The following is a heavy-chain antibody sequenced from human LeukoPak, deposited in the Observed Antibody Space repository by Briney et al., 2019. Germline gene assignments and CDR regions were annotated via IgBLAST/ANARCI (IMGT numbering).Heavy chain of an antibody. V-gene: IGHV3-23*01. D-gene: IGHD3-10*01. J-gene: IGHJ4*02. CDR1: GFTFSNYA. CDR3: AKSGGLVRGVLGY. Sequence: GGSLRLSCAVSGFTFSNYAMTWVRKAPGKGLEXXSSVSGSGGRTYYAASVKGRFTISRDNSKNTLYVQLDSLRAEDTAVYYCAKSGGLVRGVLGYWGQGTLVTVSS. CDR2: VSGSGGRT.